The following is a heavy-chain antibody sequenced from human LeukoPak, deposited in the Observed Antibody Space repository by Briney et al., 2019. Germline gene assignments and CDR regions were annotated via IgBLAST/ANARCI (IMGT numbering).Heavy chain of an antibody. Sequence: SETLPLTCTVSGGSISSSSYYWGWIRQPPGKGLEWIGSIYYSGSTYYNPSLKSRVTISVDTSKNQFSLKLSSVTAADTAVYYCARFPNEYRGYFDPWGRGTLVTVSS. V-gene: IGHV4-39*01. D-gene: IGHD6-6*01. CDR1: GGSISSSSYY. J-gene: IGHJ2*01. CDR3: ARFPNEYRGYFDP. CDR2: IYYSGST.